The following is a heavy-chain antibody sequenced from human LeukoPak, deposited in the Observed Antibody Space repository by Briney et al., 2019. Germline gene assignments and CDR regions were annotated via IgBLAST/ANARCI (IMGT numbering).Heavy chain of an antibody. D-gene: IGHD3-22*01. Sequence: PSATLSFTCTVSGGSISSSSYYWRWIRQPPGKGLACIGSIYYSGCTYYTPSLQSRVTISVATSTHQFSMKLSSVTAADTGVYYCARTTYYYDSSGYYLFDYWGQGTLVTVSS. CDR2: IYYSGCT. CDR1: GGSISSSSYY. J-gene: IGHJ4*02. V-gene: IGHV4-39*01. CDR3: ARTTYYYDSSGYYLFDY.